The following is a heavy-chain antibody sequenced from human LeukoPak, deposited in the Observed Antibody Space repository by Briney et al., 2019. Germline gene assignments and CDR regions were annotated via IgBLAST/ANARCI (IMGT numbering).Heavy chain of an antibody. V-gene: IGHV1-2*04. CDR1: GYTFTGYY. D-gene: IGHD3-9*01. CDR2: INPNSGST. Sequence: ASVKVSCKASGYTFTGYYMHWVRQAPGQGLEWMGWINPNSGSTNYAQKFQGWVTMTRDTSISTAYMELSRLRSDDTAVYYCARVPYYDILTGYYYGMDVWGQGTTVTVSS. J-gene: IGHJ6*02. CDR3: ARVPYYDILTGYYYGMDV.